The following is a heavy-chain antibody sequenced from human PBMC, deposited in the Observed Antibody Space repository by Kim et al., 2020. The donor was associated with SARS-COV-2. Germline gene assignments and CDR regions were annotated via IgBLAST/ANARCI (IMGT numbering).Heavy chain of an antibody. CDR3: SKSMVASVAGTFDY. D-gene: IGHD6-19*01. Sequence: GGSLRLSCAASGFTFSTYSMNWVRQAPGRGLEWISSISSIRGYIYNADSVKGRFTISRDNAKNSLYLKMNSLRVEDTAVYYCSKSMVASVAGTFDYWGQGTLVTVSS. CDR2: ISSIRGYI. V-gene: IGHV3-21*01. CDR1: GFTFSTYS. J-gene: IGHJ4*02.